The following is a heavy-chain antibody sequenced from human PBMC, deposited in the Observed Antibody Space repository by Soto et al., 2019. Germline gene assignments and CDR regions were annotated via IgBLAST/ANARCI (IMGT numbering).Heavy chain of an antibody. J-gene: IGHJ3*02. Sequence: QVQLQQSGPGLVKPSQTLSLTCTVSGGSINTGGYYWSWIRQHPGKGLEWIGYIYFSGNTYYNPSLKSRVTLSVDKSKSQFSLKLSAVTAADTDVYYCARDHGNAFDIWGQGTMVTVSS. CDR1: GGSINTGGYY. CDR3: ARDHGNAFDI. CDR2: IYFSGNT. V-gene: IGHV4-31*03.